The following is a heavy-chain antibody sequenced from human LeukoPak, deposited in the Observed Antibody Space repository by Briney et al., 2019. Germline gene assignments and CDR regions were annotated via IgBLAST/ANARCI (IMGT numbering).Heavy chain of an antibody. CDR3: ARHRGYSYGVDY. CDR1: GGSFSGYY. Sequence: SETLSLTCAVYGGSFSGYYWSWIRQPPRKGLEWIGEINHSGSTNYNPSLKSRVTISVDTSKNQFSLELSSVTAADTAVYYCARHRGYSYGVDYWGQVTLVTVSS. CDR2: INHSGST. D-gene: IGHD5-18*01. J-gene: IGHJ4*02. V-gene: IGHV4-34*01.